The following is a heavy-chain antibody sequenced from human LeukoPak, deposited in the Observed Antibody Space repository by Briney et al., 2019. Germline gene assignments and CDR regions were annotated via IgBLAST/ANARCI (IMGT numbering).Heavy chain of an antibody. CDR1: GGSVTSTNW. CDR3: AGGGDAYKTGY. Sequence: SETLSLTCGVSGGSVTSTNWWTWVRQPPGKGLEWIGHIHYSGTTYYNPSLQSRITISPDTSKNQFSLKLNSVTAADTAVYYCAGGGDAYKTGYWGQGTLVTVSS. J-gene: IGHJ4*02. V-gene: IGHV4-4*02. CDR2: IHYSGTT. D-gene: IGHD5-24*01.